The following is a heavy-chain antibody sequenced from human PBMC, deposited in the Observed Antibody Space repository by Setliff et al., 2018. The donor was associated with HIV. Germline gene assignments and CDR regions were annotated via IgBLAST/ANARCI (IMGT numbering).Heavy chain of an antibody. CDR2: IIPVFGSA. CDR1: GGTFSSYA. V-gene: IGHV1-69*13. J-gene: IGHJ3*02. Sequence: ASVKVSCKASGGTFSSYAISWVRQAPGQGLEWIGGIIPVFGSAGYAQKFQGRVTITADESTSTAYMELNSLRSEDTAVYYCARGPDPLFVGGITGTDAFDIWGQGTMVTVSS. D-gene: IGHD1-20*01. CDR3: ARGPDPLFVGGITGTDAFDI.